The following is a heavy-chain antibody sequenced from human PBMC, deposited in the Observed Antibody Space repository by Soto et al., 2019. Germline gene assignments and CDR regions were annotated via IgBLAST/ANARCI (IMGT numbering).Heavy chain of an antibody. CDR3: ARVGYYDSSGRGYYYYGMDV. CDR1: GGSISSYY. CDR2: IYTSGST. J-gene: IGHJ6*02. Sequence: SETLSRTWTVSGGSISSYYWSWIRQPAGKGLEWIGRIYTSGSTNYNPSLKSRVTMSVDTSKNQFSLKLSSVTAAGTAVYYCARVGYYDSSGRGYYYYGMDVWGQGTTVTVSS. D-gene: IGHD3-22*01. V-gene: IGHV4-4*07.